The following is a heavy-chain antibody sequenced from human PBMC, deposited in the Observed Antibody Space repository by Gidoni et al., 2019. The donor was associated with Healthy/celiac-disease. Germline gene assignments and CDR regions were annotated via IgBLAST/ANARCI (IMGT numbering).Heavy chain of an antibody. J-gene: IGHJ4*02. CDR2: SNHSGST. CDR3: ARGHPIDY. Sequence: QVQLQQWGAGLLKPSETLSLTCAVYGGSFSGYYWSWIRQPPGKGLEWIGESNHSGSTNYNPSLKSRVTISVDTSKNQFSLKLSSVTAADTAVYYCARGHPIDYWGQGTLVTVSS. CDR1: GGSFSGYY. V-gene: IGHV4-34*01.